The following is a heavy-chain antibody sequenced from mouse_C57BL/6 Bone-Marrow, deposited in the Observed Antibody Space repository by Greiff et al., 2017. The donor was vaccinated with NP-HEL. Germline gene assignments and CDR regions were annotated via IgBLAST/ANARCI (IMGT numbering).Heavy chain of an antibody. CDR1: GYTFTSSW. V-gene: IGHV1-52*01. J-gene: IGHJ4*01. D-gene: IGHD1-1*01. Sequence: QVQLQQPGAELVRPGSSVKLSCKASGYTFTSSWMHWVKQRPIQGLEWIGNIDPSDSETHYNQKFKDKATLTVDKSSSTAYMQLSSLTSEDSAVYYCAREDYYVLYAMDYWGQGTSVTVSS. CDR3: AREDYYVLYAMDY. CDR2: IDPSDSET.